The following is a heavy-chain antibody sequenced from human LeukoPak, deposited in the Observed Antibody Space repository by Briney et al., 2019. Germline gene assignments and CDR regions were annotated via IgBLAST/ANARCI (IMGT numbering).Heavy chain of an antibody. CDR2: IYHSGST. CDR1: GYSISSGYY. V-gene: IGHV4-38-2*02. D-gene: IGHD3-3*01. J-gene: IGHJ4*02. Sequence: SETLSLTCTVSGYSISSGYYWGWIRQPPGKGLEWIGSIYHSGSTYYNPSLKSRVTISVDTSKNQFSLKLSSVTAADTAVYYCARDIEARFLDHHYFDYWGQGTLVTVSS. CDR3: ARDIEARFLDHHYFDY.